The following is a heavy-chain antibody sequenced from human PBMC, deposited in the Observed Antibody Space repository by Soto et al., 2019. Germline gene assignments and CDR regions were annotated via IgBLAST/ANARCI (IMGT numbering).Heavy chain of an antibody. CDR2: IYHSGST. V-gene: IGHV4-4*02. D-gene: IGHD2-2*01. J-gene: IGHJ6*02. Sequence: PSKTLSVNXVVYGGSISSNKRWSWVRQPPGKGLEWIGEIYHSGSTNYNPSLKSRVTISLDKSKNQFSLKLTSVTAADSAVYYCARDDHIVVVPTSLGAMDVWGQGTTVTVSS. CDR3: ARDDHIVVVPTSLGAMDV. CDR1: GGSISSNKR.